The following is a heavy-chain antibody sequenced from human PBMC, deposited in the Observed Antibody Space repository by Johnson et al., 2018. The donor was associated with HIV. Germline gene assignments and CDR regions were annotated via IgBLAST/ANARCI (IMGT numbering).Heavy chain of an antibody. CDR2: ISWNSGSI. J-gene: IGHJ3*02. V-gene: IGHV3-23*04. CDR1: GFTFSSYA. D-gene: IGHD2-8*02. CDR3: ARGPGGFGAFDI. Sequence: VQLVESGGGLVQPGGSLRLSCAASGFTFSSYAMSWVRQAPGRGLEWVSGISWNSGSIGYADSVEGRITISRDNSKNTLYLQMNSLGAEETAVYYCARGPGGFGAFDIWGQGTMVTVSS.